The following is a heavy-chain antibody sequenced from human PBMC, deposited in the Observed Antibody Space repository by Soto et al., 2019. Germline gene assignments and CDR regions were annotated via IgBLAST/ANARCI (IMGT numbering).Heavy chain of an antibody. CDR1: GYIFRTSW. J-gene: IGHJ6*02. CDR2: IYPGDSDT. V-gene: IGHV5-51*01. Sequence: GESLKISCKGSGYIFRTSWIGWVRQMPGKGLEWMGIIYPGDSDTKYNPSFQGQVTISADKSITTTYLQWSSLKASDTAIYYCAASIFYYGMDVWGQGTTVTVSS. CDR3: AASIFYYGMDV.